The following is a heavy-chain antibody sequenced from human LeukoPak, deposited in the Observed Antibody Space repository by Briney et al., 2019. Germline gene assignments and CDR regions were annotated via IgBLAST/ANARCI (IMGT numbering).Heavy chain of an antibody. CDR1: GGSISSSSYY. CDR3: ATLGYCSSTSCSAFDY. Sequence: VKPSETLSLTCPVSGGSISSSSYYWGWIRQPPGKGLEWIGSIYYSGSTYYNPSLKSRVTISVDTSKNQFSLKLSSVTAADTAVYYCATLGYCSSTSCSAFDYWGQGTLVTVSS. CDR2: IYYSGST. D-gene: IGHD2-2*01. V-gene: IGHV4-39*01. J-gene: IGHJ4*02.